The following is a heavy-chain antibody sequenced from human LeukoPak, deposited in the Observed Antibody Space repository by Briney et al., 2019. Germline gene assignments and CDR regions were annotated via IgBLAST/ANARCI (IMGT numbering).Heavy chain of an antibody. J-gene: IGHJ4*02. Sequence: PSETLSRTCTVSGGSISSGGYYWSWIRQHPGKGLEWIGYIYYSGSTYYNPSLKSRVTISVDTSKNQFSLKLSSVTAADTAVYYCARGIVATIGPGDYWGQGTLVTVSS. CDR1: GGSISSGGYY. CDR2: IYYSGST. V-gene: IGHV4-31*03. D-gene: IGHD5-12*01. CDR3: ARGIVATIGPGDY.